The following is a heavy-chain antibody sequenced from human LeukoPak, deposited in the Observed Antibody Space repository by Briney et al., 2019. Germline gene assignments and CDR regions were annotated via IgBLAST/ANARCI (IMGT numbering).Heavy chain of an antibody. V-gene: IGHV3-23*01. Sequence: GSLRLSCAASGFTFSSYAMSWVRQAPGKGLEWVLAISGSGGSTYYADSVKGRFTISRDNSKNTLYLQMNSLRAEDTAVYYCAKDNSKRGMATIDAFDIWGQGTMFTVSS. CDR3: AKDNSKRGMATIDAFDI. CDR1: GFTFSSYA. CDR2: ISGSGGST. J-gene: IGHJ3*02. D-gene: IGHD5-24*01.